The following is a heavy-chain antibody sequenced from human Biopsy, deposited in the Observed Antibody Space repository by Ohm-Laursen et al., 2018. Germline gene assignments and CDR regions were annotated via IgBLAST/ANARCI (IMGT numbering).Heavy chain of an antibody. J-gene: IGHJ4*02. D-gene: IGHD5-12*01. CDR3: ARLGSGDYFPTFFDF. CDR1: GGSISSGGSY. V-gene: IGHV4-31*01. Sequence: TLPLTCTVSGGSISSGGSYWSWIRQRPGKGLEWIGYIFNSANTYYNPSLKNLITISGDTSKNQFSLKLNSVTAADTAVYYCARLGSGDYFPTFFDFWGQGPWSPSPQ. CDR2: IFNSANT.